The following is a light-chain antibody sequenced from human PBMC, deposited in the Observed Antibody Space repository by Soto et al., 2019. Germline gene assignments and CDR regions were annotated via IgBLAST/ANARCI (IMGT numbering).Light chain of an antibody. CDR2: DAS. V-gene: IGKV1-27*01. CDR1: QGISHY. CDR3: QKYNSDPRT. Sequence: DIQMTQSPSSLSASVGDRVTITCRASQGISHYLAWYQQKPGKVPKLLIYDASTVQSGVPSRFSGSGSGTDFTLTISSLQPEDVEAYYCQKYNSDPRTFGQGTKVDIK. J-gene: IGKJ1*01.